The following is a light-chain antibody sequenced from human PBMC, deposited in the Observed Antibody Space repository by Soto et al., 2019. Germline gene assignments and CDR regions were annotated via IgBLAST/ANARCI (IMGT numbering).Light chain of an antibody. V-gene: IGKV1-39*01. Sequence: DIQITQSPSSLSAYIGDTVTIAFPSSQTINNYLNWYQQKSGKAPKLLIYAASILQSGVPSRFSGSGSGTDFTLTINSLQREDFATYSCQQSYRTPRTFGQGTKVDIK. J-gene: IGKJ1*01. CDR2: AAS. CDR1: QTINNY. CDR3: QQSYRTPRT.